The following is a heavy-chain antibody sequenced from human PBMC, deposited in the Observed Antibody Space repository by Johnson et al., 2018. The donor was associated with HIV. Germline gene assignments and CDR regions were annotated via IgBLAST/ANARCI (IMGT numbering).Heavy chain of an antibody. CDR1: GFTFSNYA. D-gene: IGHD2-2*01. CDR3: AILEVVPAAIHSPDAFDI. Sequence: VQLVESGGGLVQPGGSLRLSCTPSGFTFSNYAIYWVRQAPGKGLEYVSSISSNGGRTYYANSVKGRFTVSRDNSNNTLYLQMGSLRAEDMAVYYCAILEVVPAAIHSPDAFDIGGQGTMVTVSS. CDR2: ISSNGGRT. V-gene: IGHV3-64*01. J-gene: IGHJ3*02.